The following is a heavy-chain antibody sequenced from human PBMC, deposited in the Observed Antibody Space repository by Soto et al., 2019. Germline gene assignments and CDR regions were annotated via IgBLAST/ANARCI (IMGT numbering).Heavy chain of an antibody. Sequence: GGSLRLSCAASGFTFSSYAMDWVRQAPGKGLEWVSVISGSGDSTYYADSVKGRFTISRDNSKNTLYLQMNSLRAEDTAVYYCAVRSDWYFDYWGQGTLVTVSS. V-gene: IGHV3-23*01. CDR1: GFTFSSYA. D-gene: IGHD3-9*01. CDR2: ISGSGDST. CDR3: AVRSDWYFDY. J-gene: IGHJ4*02.